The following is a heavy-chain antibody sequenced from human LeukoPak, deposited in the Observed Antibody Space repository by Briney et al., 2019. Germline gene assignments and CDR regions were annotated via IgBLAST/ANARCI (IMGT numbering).Heavy chain of an antibody. D-gene: IGHD5-24*01. CDR2: IKEDGSEK. J-gene: IGHJ4*02. V-gene: IGHV3-7*01. CDR3: ARDQDPVEMATIFGY. Sequence: GGSLRLSYAASVFTFSRYWMSWVRQAPGKGLEWVANIKEDGSEKYYVDSVRGRFIISRDNAKNSMYLQMNSLRAEDTAVYYCARDQDPVEMATIFGYWGQGTLVTVSA. CDR1: VFTFSRYW.